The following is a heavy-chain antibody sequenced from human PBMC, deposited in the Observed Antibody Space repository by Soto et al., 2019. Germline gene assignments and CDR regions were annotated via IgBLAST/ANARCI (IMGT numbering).Heavy chain of an antibody. CDR2: ISWNSGSI. CDR3: AKAVGSYGNFDY. CDR1: GFTFDDYA. D-gene: IGHD5-18*01. J-gene: IGHJ4*02. Sequence: EVQLVESGGGLVQPGRSLRLSCAASGFTFDDYAMHWVRQAPGKGLEWVSRISWNSGSIGYADSVKGRFTISRDTAKNSLYLQMNSLRAEDTALYYCAKAVGSYGNFDYWGQGTLVTVSS. V-gene: IGHV3-9*01.